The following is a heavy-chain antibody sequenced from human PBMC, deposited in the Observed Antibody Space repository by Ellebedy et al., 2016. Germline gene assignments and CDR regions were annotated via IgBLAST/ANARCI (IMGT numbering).Heavy chain of an antibody. V-gene: IGHV3-66*01. CDR1: GFTVSSNY. J-gene: IGHJ4*02. CDR2: IYSGGST. Sequence: GESLKISCAASGFTVSSNYMSWVRQAPGKGLEWVSVIYSGGSTYYADSVKGRFTISRDNSKNTLYLQMNSLRAEDTAVYYCASSIGFLEWLLDYWGQGTLVTVSS. D-gene: IGHD3-3*01. CDR3: ASSIGFLEWLLDY.